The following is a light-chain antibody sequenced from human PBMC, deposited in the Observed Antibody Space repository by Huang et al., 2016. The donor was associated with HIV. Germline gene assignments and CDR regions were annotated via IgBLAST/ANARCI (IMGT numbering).Light chain of an antibody. CDR3: QQRSKSLT. CDR2: DAA. Sequence: EIVLTQSPATLSLSPGERATLSCRASQSVGAFLAWYQHKPGQAPRLLIDDAANRATGIPVRFSGSGSGTDFTLTISSLDPEDFAVYYCQQRSKSLTFGGGTKVEIK. J-gene: IGKJ4*01. CDR1: QSVGAF. V-gene: IGKV3-11*01.